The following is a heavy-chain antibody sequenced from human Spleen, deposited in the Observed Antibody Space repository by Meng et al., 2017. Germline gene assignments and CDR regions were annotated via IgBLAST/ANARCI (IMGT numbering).Heavy chain of an antibody. CDR2: INTDASIT. D-gene: IGHD3-9*01. Sequence: LSLTCAASGFTFSSYSMNWVRQAPGKGLVWVSRINTDASITTYADSVKGRFTISRDDAKNTVYLQMNSLRAEDTAVYYCARDADWVIFDHWGQGALVTVSS. J-gene: IGHJ4*02. CDR3: ARDADWVIFDH. V-gene: IGHV3-74*03. CDR1: GFTFSSYS.